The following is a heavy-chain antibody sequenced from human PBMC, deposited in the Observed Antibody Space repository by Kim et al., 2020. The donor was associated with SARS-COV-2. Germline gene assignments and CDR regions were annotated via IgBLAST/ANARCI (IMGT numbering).Heavy chain of an antibody. V-gene: IGHV4-59*01. CDR1: NGSISSYY. J-gene: IGHJ4*02. CDR3: ARADYDYHDSSGYYYFFDY. CDR2: IHYSGNT. Sequence: SETLSLTCSVSNGSISSYYWSWIRQHPGKGLEWIGFIHYSGNTNYNPSLRSRVTISLDTPKKQFSLKLSSVTAADTAVYYCARADYDYHDSSGYYYFFDYWGQGTLVTVSS. D-gene: IGHD3-22*01.